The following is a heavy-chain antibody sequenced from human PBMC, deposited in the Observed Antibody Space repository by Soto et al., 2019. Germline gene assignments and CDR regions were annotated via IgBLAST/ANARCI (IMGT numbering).Heavy chain of an antibody. D-gene: IGHD3-22*01. J-gene: IGHJ4*02. CDR2: INHSGST. Sequence: SETLSLTCAVYGGSFSGYYWSWIRRPPGKGLEWIGEINHSGSTNYNPSLKSRVTISVDTSKNQFSLKLSSVTAADTAVYYCARISPHSDYYDSSGYPDYWGQGTLVTVSS. CDR1: GGSFSGYY. V-gene: IGHV4-34*01. CDR3: ARISPHSDYYDSSGYPDY.